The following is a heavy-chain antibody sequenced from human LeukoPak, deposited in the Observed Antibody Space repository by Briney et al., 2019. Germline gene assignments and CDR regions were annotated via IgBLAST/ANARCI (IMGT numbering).Heavy chain of an antibody. CDR2: INSDGSST. Sequence: GGSLRLSCAASGFTFSSYWMHWVRQAPGKGLVWVSRINSDGSSTSYADSVKGRFTISRDNAKNTLYLQMNSLRAEDTAVYYCAKGRRSSSWYRVEDYFDYWGQGTLVTVSS. D-gene: IGHD6-13*01. CDR3: AKGRRSSSWYRVEDYFDY. J-gene: IGHJ4*02. V-gene: IGHV3-74*01. CDR1: GFTFSSYW.